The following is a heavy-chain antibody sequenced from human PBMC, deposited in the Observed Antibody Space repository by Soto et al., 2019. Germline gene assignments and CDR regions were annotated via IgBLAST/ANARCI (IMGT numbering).Heavy chain of an antibody. V-gene: IGHV3-66*01. CDR2: IYIDGST. CDR1: GFTVSTNY. Sequence: EVHLVESGGGLVQPGGSLRLSCAASGFTVSTNYMTWVRQAPGKGLEWVSVIYIDGSTYYADSVKGRFTISRDNSKNTLYLQVNNLRAEDTAVYYCARIGASSSAAGAFDIWGQGTMVTVSS. J-gene: IGHJ3*02. CDR3: ARIGASSSAAGAFDI. D-gene: IGHD6-6*01.